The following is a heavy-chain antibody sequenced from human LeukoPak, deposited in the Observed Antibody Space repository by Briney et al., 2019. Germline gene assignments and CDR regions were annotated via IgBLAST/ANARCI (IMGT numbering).Heavy chain of an antibody. CDR3: ARDYSGYDYGKRYFDY. J-gene: IGHJ4*02. CDR1: GFTFTSYS. Sequence: GGSLRLSCVASGFTFTSYSMNWVRQAPGKGVPWASSISSSSSYIYYADSLKGRFTISRDNAKNSLYLQMNSLRVEDTAVYYCARDYSGYDYGKRYFDYWGQGTLVTVSS. CDR2: ISSSSSYI. V-gene: IGHV3-21*01. D-gene: IGHD5-12*01.